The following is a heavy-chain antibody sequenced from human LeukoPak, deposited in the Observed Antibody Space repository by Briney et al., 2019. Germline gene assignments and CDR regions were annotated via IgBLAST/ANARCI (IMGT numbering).Heavy chain of an antibody. J-gene: IGHJ4*02. Sequence: SQTLSLTCTVSGGSISSGSYYWSWIRQPAGKGLEWIGRIYTSGSTNYNPSLKSRVTISVDTSKNQFSLKLSSVTAADTAVYYCAREVPLEFSSSGWYGILIGGHFDYWGQGTLVTVSS. CDR1: GGSISSGSYY. CDR3: AREVPLEFSSSGWYGILIGGHFDY. CDR2: IYTSGST. D-gene: IGHD6-19*01. V-gene: IGHV4-61*02.